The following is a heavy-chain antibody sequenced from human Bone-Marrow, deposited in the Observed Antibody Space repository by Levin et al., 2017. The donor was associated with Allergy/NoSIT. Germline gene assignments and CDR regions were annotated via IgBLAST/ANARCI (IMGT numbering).Heavy chain of an antibody. CDR1: GFTFSSYA. V-gene: IGHV3-30*04. CDR2: ISYDGSNK. J-gene: IGHJ3*02. CDR3: ARNGGPHECSGYPTGAFDI. Sequence: RAGGSLRLSCAASGFTFSSYAMHWVRQAPGKGLEWVAVISYDGSNKYYADSVKGRFTISRDNSKNTLYLQMNSLRAEDTAVYYCARNGGPHECSGYPTGAFDIWGQGTMVTVSS. D-gene: IGHD3-22*01.